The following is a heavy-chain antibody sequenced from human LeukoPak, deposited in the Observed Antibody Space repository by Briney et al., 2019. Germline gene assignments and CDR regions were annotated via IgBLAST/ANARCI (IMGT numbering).Heavy chain of an antibody. J-gene: IGHJ3*02. V-gene: IGHV3-30*03. CDR2: ISYDGSNK. CDR3: LTVVETTIAAFDI. D-gene: IGHD1-26*01. Sequence: GGSLRLSCAASGFTFSSYGMHWVRQAPGKGLEWVAVISYDGSNKYYAESVKGRFTISRDNSKNTLYLQMNSLRAEDTAVYYCLTVVETTIAAFDIWGQGTMVTVSS. CDR1: GFTFSSYG.